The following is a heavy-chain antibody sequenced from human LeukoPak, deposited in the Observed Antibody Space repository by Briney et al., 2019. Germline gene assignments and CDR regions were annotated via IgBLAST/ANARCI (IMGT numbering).Heavy chain of an antibody. V-gene: IGHV3-21*01. CDR3: ATTPAG. CDR1: GFTFSSYT. Sequence: GESLRLSCAASGFTFSSYTMNWVRQAPGKGLEWVSSISSGSSYIYYADSVKGRFTISRDNAKNSLYLQMNSLRAEDTAVYYRATTPAGWGQGTLVTVSS. CDR2: ISSGSSYI. J-gene: IGHJ4*02.